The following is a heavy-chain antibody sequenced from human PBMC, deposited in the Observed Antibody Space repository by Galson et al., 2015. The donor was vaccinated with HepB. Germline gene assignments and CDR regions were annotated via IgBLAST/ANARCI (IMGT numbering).Heavy chain of an antibody. D-gene: IGHD2-21*02. CDR1: GITFSSYA. Sequence: SLRLSCAGSGITFSSYAMSWVRQAPGKGLEWVSGISGSGGSTYYADSVKGRFTISRDKSKNTLYLQMNSLRAEDTAVYYCAKGLSNWVSCGGDCYSDDAFDMWGQGTLVTVSS. CDR2: ISGSGGST. J-gene: IGHJ3*02. V-gene: IGHV3-23*01. CDR3: AKGLSNWVSCGGDCYSDDAFDM.